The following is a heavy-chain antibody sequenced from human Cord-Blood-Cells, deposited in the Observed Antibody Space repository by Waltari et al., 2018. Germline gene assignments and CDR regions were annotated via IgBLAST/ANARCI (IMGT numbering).Heavy chain of an antibody. CDR3: ARRPYYDFWIDY. CDR1: GGSISSSSYY. D-gene: IGHD3-3*01. J-gene: IGHJ4*02. CDR2: IYYNGST. V-gene: IGHV4-39*01. Sequence: QLQLQESGPGLVKPSETLSLTCTVSGGSISSSSYYWGWIRPPPGKGLEWIGSIYYNGSTDNNPTLKLRVTISVDTSKNQFSLKLSSVTAADTAVYYCARRPYYDFWIDYWGQGTLVTVSS.